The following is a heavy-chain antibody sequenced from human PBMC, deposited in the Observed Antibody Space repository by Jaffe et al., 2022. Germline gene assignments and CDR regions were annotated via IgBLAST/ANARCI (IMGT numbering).Heavy chain of an antibody. CDR2: ISWNSGSI. CDR3: AKDMFWTISPSDFDL. D-gene: IGHD3-3*01. Sequence: EVQLVESGGGLVQPGRSLRLSCAASGFTFDDYAMHWVRQAPGKGLEWVSGISWNSGSIGYADSVKGRFTISRDNAKNSLYLQMNSLRAEDTALYYCAKDMFWTISPSDFDLWGRGTLVTVSS. CDR1: GFTFDDYA. V-gene: IGHV3-9*01. J-gene: IGHJ2*01.